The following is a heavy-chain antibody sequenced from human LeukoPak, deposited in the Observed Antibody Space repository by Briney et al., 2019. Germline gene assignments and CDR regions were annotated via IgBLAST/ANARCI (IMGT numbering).Heavy chain of an antibody. V-gene: IGHV3-23*01. CDR1: GFIFSHSA. J-gene: IGHJ3*02. CDR2: LSAGGVT. CDR3: ARDREVAGPDGFDI. D-gene: IGHD6-19*01. Sequence: PGGSLRLSCAASGFIFSHSAMSWVRQAPGKGLQWVSTLSAGGVTYYIDSVKGRSTISRDNSKNTLYLQMNSLRAEDTAVYFCARDREVAGPDGFDIWGQGTMVTVSS.